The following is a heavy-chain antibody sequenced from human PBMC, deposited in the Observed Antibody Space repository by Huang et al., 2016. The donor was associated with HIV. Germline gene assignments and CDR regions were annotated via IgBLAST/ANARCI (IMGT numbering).Heavy chain of an antibody. Sequence: DVQLVESGGGLVKPGGSLRLSCAASGFSLDSFAMHGVRQASGKGLGWAASITASSSFKDYAFSLTGRFTGSRDNAKNSLYLQMNSLRPEDTAVYYCVRENYGSGSTLHWFDPWGQGTLVTVSS. CDR1: GFSLDSFA. J-gene: IGHJ5*02. V-gene: IGHV3-21*01. D-gene: IGHD3-10*01. CDR3: VRENYGSGSTLHWFDP. CDR2: ITASSSFK.